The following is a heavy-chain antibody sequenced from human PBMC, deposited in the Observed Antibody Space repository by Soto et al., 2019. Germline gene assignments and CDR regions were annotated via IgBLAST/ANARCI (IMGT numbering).Heavy chain of an antibody. Sequence: QVQLVQSGAEVKKPGASVKVSCKASGYTFTSYDINWVLQATGQGLEWMGWMNPNSGNTGYAQKIQGRVTMTRNTAIRTAYMKLSSLRSEETAVYYCASERGASSPFDYWGQGALVTVSS. CDR3: ASERGASSPFDY. J-gene: IGHJ4*02. CDR1: GYTFTSYD. V-gene: IGHV1-8*01. CDR2: MNPNSGNT. D-gene: IGHD1-26*01.